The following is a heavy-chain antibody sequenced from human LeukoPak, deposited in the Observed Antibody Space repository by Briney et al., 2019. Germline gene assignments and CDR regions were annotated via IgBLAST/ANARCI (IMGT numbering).Heavy chain of an antibody. Sequence: PSETLSLTCTVSGGSISSYYWSWIRQPPGKGLEWIGYMYYSGSTNYNPSLKSRVTISVDTSKNQFSLKLSSVTAADTAVYYCARGMTGSYFGHFDYWGQGTLVTVSS. CDR1: GGSISSYY. CDR2: MYYSGST. J-gene: IGHJ4*02. D-gene: IGHD1-26*01. V-gene: IGHV4-59*01. CDR3: ARGMTGSYFGHFDY.